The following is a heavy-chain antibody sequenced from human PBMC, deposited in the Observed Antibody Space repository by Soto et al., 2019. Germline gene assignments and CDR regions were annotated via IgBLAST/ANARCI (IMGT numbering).Heavy chain of an antibody. J-gene: IGHJ3*02. CDR3: ASKYYECWGGELRAFDI. CDR1: GYTFTSYG. Sequence: GASVKVSCKASGYTFTSYGISWVRQAPGQGLEWMGWISAYNGNTNYAQKLQGRVTMTTDTSTSTAYMELRSLRSDDTAVYYCASKYYECWGGELRAFDIWGQGTMVTVSS. V-gene: IGHV1-18*01. D-gene: IGHD3-3*01. CDR2: ISAYNGNT.